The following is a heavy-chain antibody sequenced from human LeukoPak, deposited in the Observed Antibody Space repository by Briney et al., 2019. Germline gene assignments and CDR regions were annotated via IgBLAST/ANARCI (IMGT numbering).Heavy chain of an antibody. J-gene: IGHJ3*02. CDR3: ARHRDDAFDI. Sequence: SETLSLTCTVSGGSIGSSSYYWGWIRQPPGKGLEWIGSIYYSGSTYYNPSLKSRVTISVDTSKNQFSLKLSSVTAADTAVYYCARHRDDAFDIWGQGTMVTVSS. CDR1: GGSIGSSSYY. CDR2: IYYSGST. V-gene: IGHV4-39*01.